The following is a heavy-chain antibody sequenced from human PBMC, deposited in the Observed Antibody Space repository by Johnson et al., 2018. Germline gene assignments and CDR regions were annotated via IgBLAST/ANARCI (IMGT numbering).Heavy chain of an antibody. V-gene: IGHV3-30*18. D-gene: IGHD3-3*01. J-gene: IGHJ6*03. Sequence: QVQLVESGGGVVQPGRSXRLSCAASGFTFSSYGMHWVRQAPGKGLEWVAVISYDGSNKYYADSVKGRFTNSRDNSKNTWYLQMNSLRAEDTAVYYCAKNGPLRFLEWPPSYYYYMDVWGKGTTVTVSS. CDR3: AKNGPLRFLEWPPSYYYYMDV. CDR1: GFTFSSYG. CDR2: ISYDGSNK.